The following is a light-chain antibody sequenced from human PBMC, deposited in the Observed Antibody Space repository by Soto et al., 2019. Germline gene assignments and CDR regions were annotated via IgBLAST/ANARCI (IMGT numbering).Light chain of an antibody. V-gene: IGLV2-8*01. Sequence: QSVVTQPPSATGSPGQSFTISFTGTSSDIRNYNYVSWYQQYPGKAPKLMIYDVSKRPSGVPDRFSGSRSGNTASLTVSGLQAEDEADYYCGSYAGSNNYVFGTGTKVTVL. CDR2: DVS. CDR1: SSDIRNYNY. J-gene: IGLJ1*01. CDR3: GSYAGSNNYV.